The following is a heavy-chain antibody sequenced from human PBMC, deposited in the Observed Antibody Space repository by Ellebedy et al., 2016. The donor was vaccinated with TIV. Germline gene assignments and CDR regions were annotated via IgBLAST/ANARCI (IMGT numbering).Heavy chain of an antibody. D-gene: IGHD2-21*02. CDR2: IFSNDEK. CDR3: VRALKYCGGDCTYKFDF. CDR1: GFSLTNIIMG. Sequence: SGPTLVKPKETLTLTCTVSGFSLTNIIMGVSWIRQPPGKALEWLAHIFSNDEKSYSTSLEARLSLSKDTAKSQVILTVASMDPVDTATYYCVRALKYCGGDCTYKFDFWGQGALVTVSS. J-gene: IGHJ4*02. V-gene: IGHV2-26*01.